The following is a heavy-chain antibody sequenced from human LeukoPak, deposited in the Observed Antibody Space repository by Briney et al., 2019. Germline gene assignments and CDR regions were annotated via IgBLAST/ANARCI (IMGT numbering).Heavy chain of an antibody. D-gene: IGHD6-19*01. CDR2: INPNSGGT. Sequence: ASVKVSFKASGYTFTVYYMHWVRQAPGQGLEWMGWINPNSGGTNYAQKFQGWVTMTRDTSISTAYMELSRLRSDDTAVYYCARDSPYSSGWPDLDYWGQGTLVTVSS. CDR1: GYTFTVYY. J-gene: IGHJ4*02. V-gene: IGHV1-2*04. CDR3: ARDSPYSSGWPDLDY.